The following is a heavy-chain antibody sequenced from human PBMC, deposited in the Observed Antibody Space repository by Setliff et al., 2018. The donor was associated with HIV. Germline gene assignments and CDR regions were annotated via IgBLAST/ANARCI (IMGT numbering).Heavy chain of an antibody. V-gene: IGHV3-23*01. CDR2: IRGYGEAT. D-gene: IGHD5-12*01. Sequence: PGGSLRLSCAASGFTFSSFAMTWVRQATGKGLEWVTTIRGYGEATHYTDSVKGRFTISRDISRNTLYLQMNSLRVEDTAVYYCAKVGSSGYYEMCDYWGQGTLVTVSS. CDR1: GFTFSSFA. CDR3: AKVGSSGYYEMCDY. J-gene: IGHJ4*02.